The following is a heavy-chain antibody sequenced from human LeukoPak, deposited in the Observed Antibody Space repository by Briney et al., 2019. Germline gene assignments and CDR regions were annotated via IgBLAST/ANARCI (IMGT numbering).Heavy chain of an antibody. CDR2: INHSGST. CDR1: GGSFSGYY. J-gene: IGHJ4*02. Sequence: KPSETLSLTCAVYGGSFSGYYWSWIRQPPGKGLEWIGGINHSGSTNYNPSLKSRVTISVDTSKNQFSLKLSSVTAADTAVYYCASAEFWSGYYNWGQGTLVTVSS. V-gene: IGHV4-34*01. D-gene: IGHD3-3*01. CDR3: ASAEFWSGYYN.